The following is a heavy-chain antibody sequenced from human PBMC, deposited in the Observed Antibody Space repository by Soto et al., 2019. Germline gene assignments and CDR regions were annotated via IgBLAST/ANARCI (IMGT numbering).Heavy chain of an antibody. J-gene: IGHJ5*02. CDR3: ARYVNPYDTAVWFDP. CDR1: GGSTRNYF. V-gene: IGHV4-59*01. Sequence: PSETLSLTCTVSGGSTRNYFWSWIRQPPGKGLEWIGCIYYSGTTNYNSSLKSRVTISLDTSKNQFSLRLRSVTAADTAVYYCARYVNPYDTAVWFDPCGQGTLVTVSS. D-gene: IGHD3-9*01. CDR2: IYYSGTT.